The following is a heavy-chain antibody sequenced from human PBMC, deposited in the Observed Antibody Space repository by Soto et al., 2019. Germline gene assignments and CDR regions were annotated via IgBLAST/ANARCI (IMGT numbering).Heavy chain of an antibody. V-gene: IGHV1-3*01. D-gene: IGHD2-2*01. Sequence: QVQLVQSGAEVKKPGASVKVSCKASGYTFTSYAMHWVRQAPGQRLEWMGWINAGNGNTKYSQKFPGRVTITRDTSARTAYMELSSLRSEDTAVYYCARDLGYCSSTSCYLDAFDIWGQGTMVTVSS. CDR2: INAGNGNT. CDR1: GYTFTSYA. J-gene: IGHJ3*02. CDR3: ARDLGYCSSTSCYLDAFDI.